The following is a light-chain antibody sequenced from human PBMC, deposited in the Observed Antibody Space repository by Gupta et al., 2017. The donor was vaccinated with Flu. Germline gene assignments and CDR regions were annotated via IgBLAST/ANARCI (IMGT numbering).Light chain of an antibody. CDR3: QHYANSPRT. V-gene: IGKV3-20*01. J-gene: IGKJ1*01. CDR2: GAS. Sequence: ELVLTQSPGTLSLSRGERATLSCRASQSVTSNYLPLYQQKPGQAPRLLIYGASSSATDIPDRFSGSGSGTDFPLTISRLEPEDFAVYYGQHYANSPRTFGQGTKVEIK. CDR1: QSVTSNY.